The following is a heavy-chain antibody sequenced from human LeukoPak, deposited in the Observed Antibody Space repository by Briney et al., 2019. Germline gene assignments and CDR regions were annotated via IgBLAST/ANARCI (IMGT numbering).Heavy chain of an antibody. CDR3: ARHQGGMDV. J-gene: IGHJ6*02. Sequence: GESLKISCKASGYSFTSYWVAWVRQMPGKGLEWMGMISPGDFDTRYTPSFKGQVTISADKSISTAYLQWSSLKASDTAIYYCARHQGGMDVWGQGTTVPVSS. CDR2: ISPGDFDT. CDR1: GYSFTSYW. V-gene: IGHV5-51*01.